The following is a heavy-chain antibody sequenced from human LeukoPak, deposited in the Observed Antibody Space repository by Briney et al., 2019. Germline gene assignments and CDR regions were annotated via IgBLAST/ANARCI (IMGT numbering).Heavy chain of an antibody. V-gene: IGHV1-46*01. CDR1: GYTFTSYY. CDR2: INPSGGST. D-gene: IGHD3-3*01. CDR3: ARDAKDFWSGYFNWFDP. Sequence: GASVKVSCKASGYTFTSYYMHWVRQAPGQGLEWMGIINPSGGSTSYALKFQGRVTMTRDTSTSTVYMELSSLRSEDTAVYYCARDAKDFWSGYFNWFDPWGQGTLVTVSS. J-gene: IGHJ5*02.